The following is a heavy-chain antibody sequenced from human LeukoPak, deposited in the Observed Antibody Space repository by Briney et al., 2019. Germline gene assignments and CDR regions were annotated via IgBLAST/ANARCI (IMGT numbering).Heavy chain of an antibody. D-gene: IGHD6-19*01. CDR3: ARDIDPGIAVAGYDY. CDR2: IYHSGST. J-gene: IGHJ4*02. Sequence: SGTLSLTCAVSGGSISSSNWWSWVRQPPGKGLEWIGEIYHSGSTNYNPSLKSRVTISVDKSKNQFSLKLSSVTAEDTAVYYCARDIDPGIAVAGYDYWGQGTLVTVSS. CDR1: GGSISSSNW. V-gene: IGHV4-4*02.